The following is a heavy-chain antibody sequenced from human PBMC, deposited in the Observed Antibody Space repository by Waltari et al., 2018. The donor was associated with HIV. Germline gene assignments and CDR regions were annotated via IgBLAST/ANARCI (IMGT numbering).Heavy chain of an antibody. J-gene: IGHJ3*02. CDR1: GFKFGYYA. D-gene: IGHD4-17*01. CDR2: ISWKSGTI. CDR3: AKVGMTAVTSYAIDI. Sequence: EVLLVESGGGLVQPGGSLVLSFAASGFKFGYYAIYWVRQGPGRGLEWVSSISWKSGTIGYADSVKGRFTISRDNAKNSLSLQMNSLRPGDTALYYCAKVGMTAVTSYAIDIWGQGTMVTVSS. V-gene: IGHV3-9*01.